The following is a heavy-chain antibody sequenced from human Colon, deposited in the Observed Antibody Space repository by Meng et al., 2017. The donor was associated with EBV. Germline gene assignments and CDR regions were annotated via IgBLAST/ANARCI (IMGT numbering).Heavy chain of an antibody. V-gene: IGHV4-34*01. J-gene: IGHJ5*02. CDR1: GGSLSGCS. Sequence: VQLQRWGAGLLKPSETLSLTCAVYGGSLSGCSWSSIRQPPGKGLEWIGEIKHNGSTNYNPSLKSRVTISLDTSKNQFSLKLSSVTAADTAVYFCARENPGVTPAPNWFGPWGQGSLVTVSS. CDR3: ARENPGVTPAPNWFGP. CDR2: IKHNGST. D-gene: IGHD4-23*01.